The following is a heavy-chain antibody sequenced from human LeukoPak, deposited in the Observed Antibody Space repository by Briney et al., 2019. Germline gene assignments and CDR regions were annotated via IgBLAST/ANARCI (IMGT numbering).Heavy chain of an antibody. D-gene: IGHD3-16*02. CDR1: GFTVIDYY. CDR2: ISKSGITI. V-gene: IGHV3-11*01. Sequence: GGSLRLSCAASGFTVIDYYMNWIRQAPGKGLEWVSHISKSGITIYYADSVKGRFAISRDNAKNSLYLQMNSLRAEDTAVYYCASRYRVGFWGQGTLVTVSS. J-gene: IGHJ4*02. CDR3: ASRYRVGF.